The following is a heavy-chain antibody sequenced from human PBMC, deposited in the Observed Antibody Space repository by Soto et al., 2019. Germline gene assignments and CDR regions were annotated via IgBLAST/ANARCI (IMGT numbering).Heavy chain of an antibody. D-gene: IGHD1-26*01. Sequence: SETLSLTCTVSGGSIISYYWSWIRQPPGKGLEWIGYIYYSGSTNYNPSLKSRVTISVDTSKNQFSLKLSSVTAADTAVYYCARASTEWELISFDPWGQGTLVTVSS. V-gene: IGHV4-59*01. CDR3: ARASTEWELISFDP. CDR2: IYYSGST. CDR1: GGSIISYY. J-gene: IGHJ5*02.